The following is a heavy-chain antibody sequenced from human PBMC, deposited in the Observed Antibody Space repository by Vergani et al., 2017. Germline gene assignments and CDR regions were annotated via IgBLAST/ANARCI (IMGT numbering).Heavy chain of an antibody. V-gene: IGHV3-48*01. CDR1: GFTFSSYS. J-gene: IGHJ4*02. CDR3: AKPMEGGTYDFDY. D-gene: IGHD1-1*01. CDR2: ISSSSSTI. Sequence: EVQLVESGGGLVQPGGSLRLSCAASGFTFSSYSMNWVRQAPGKGLEWVSYISSSSSTIYYADSVKGRFTISSDNAKNSLYLQMNSLRAEDTAVYYCAKPMEGGTYDFDYWGQGTLVTVSS.